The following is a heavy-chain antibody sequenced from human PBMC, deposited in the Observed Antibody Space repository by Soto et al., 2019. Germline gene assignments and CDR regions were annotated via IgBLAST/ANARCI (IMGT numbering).Heavy chain of an antibody. CDR1: GDSFSNHY. Sequence: ILSLTCTISGDSFSNHYWTWIRQSPGKGLEWIGYIFHSGITDYNPSVKSRVTISIDKSRNLFSLNLTSVTAADTAVYYCARDRYFYDSRGYYRTLDPWGQGTLVTVSS. V-gene: IGHV4-59*11. CDR2: IFHSGIT. J-gene: IGHJ5*02. CDR3: ARDRYFYDSRGYYRTLDP. D-gene: IGHD3-22*01.